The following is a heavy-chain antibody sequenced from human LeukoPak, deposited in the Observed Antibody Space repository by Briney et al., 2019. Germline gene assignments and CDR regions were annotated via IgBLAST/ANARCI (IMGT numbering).Heavy chain of an antibody. D-gene: IGHD6-6*01. CDR1: GGSISSYY. Sequence: SETLSLTCTVSGGSISSYYWSWIRQPPGKGLEWIGYIYCSGSTNYNPSLKSRVTISVDTSKNQFSLKLSSVTAADTAVYYCARHWYSSSSIDYWGQGTLVTVSS. CDR2: IYCSGST. CDR3: ARHWYSSSSIDY. V-gene: IGHV4-59*08. J-gene: IGHJ4*02.